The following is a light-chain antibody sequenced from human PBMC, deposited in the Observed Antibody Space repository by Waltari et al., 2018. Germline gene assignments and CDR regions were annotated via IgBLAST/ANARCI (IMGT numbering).Light chain of an antibody. CDR1: QSISSY. Sequence: DIQMTQSPSSLSASVGDRVTITCRASQSISSYLNWYQQKPGKAPKLLIYAASSLQSGVPSRFSGSGSGTDFTLTISSLQPEDFATYYCQQSYSTSISLTFGGGTKVEIK. CDR3: QQSYSTSISLT. J-gene: IGKJ4*01. V-gene: IGKV1-39*01. CDR2: AAS.